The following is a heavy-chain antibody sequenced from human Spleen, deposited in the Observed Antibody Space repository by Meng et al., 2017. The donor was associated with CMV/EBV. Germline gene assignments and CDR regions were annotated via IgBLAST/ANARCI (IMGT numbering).Heavy chain of an antibody. D-gene: IGHD3-3*01. CDR3: ARDIPRRRVEFWSETWVGGMDV. CDR2: LYSGGGT. J-gene: IGHJ6*02. CDR1: GFTVSSNY. Sequence: GGSLRLSCAASGFTVSSNYMSWVRQAPGKGLEWVSVLYSGGGTYYADSVKGRFTISRDDSKNTLYLQMDSLRAEDTAVYYCARDIPRRRVEFWSETWVGGMDVWGQGTTVTVSS. V-gene: IGHV3-53*01.